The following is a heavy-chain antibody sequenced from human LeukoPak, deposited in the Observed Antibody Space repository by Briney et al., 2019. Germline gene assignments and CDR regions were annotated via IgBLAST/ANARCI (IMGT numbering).Heavy chain of an antibody. CDR3: AKVPDGGGDPAC. Sequence: PGGSLRLSCAASGFTSSSYWMHWVRQAPGKGLVWVSRINSDGSSTSYADSVKGRFTISRDNAKNTLYLQMNSLRAEGTAVYYCAKVPDGGGDPACWGQGTLVTVSS. CDR2: INSDGSST. D-gene: IGHD2-21*02. CDR1: GFTSSSYW. J-gene: IGHJ4*02. V-gene: IGHV3-74*01.